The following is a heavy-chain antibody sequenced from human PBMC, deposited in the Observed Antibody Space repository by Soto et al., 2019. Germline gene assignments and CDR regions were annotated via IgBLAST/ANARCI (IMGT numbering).Heavy chain of an antibody. D-gene: IGHD4-17*01. CDR2: IVVGSGNT. CDR1: GFTFASSA. CDR3: TTTLRWVFDFDY. V-gene: IGHV1-58*02. J-gene: IGHJ4*02. Sequence: ASVKVCCKDSGFTFASSAMRWERQARGQRLEWIGWIVVGSGNTNYAQKFQERVTITRDMSTSTAYMELSSLKTEDTAVYYCTTTLRWVFDFDYWGQGTLVTVSS.